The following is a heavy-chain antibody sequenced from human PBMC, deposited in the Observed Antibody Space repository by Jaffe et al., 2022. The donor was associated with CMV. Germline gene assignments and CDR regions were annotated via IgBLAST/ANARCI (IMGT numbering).Heavy chain of an antibody. D-gene: IGHD2-2*01. Sequence: QVQLVESGGGVVQPGKSLRLSCTASGFTFSNYGMHWVRQAPGKGLEWVAIIYYDGSNKYYADSVKGRFTISRDNSKNTLYLQMNSLRAEDTAVYYCAKQYDYWGQGTLVTVSS. CDR1: GFTFSNYG. CDR3: AKQYDY. J-gene: IGHJ4*02. V-gene: IGHV3-33*06. CDR2: IYYDGSNK.